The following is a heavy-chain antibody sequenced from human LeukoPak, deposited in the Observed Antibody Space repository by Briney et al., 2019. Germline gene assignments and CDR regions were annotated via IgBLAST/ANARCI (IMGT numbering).Heavy chain of an antibody. J-gene: IGHJ3*02. Sequence: GGSLRLSCAASGFTFDDYGMSWVRQAPGKGLEWVSGINWNGGSTGYADSAKGRFTISRDNAKNSLYLQMNSLRAEDTALYYCAREGCSSTSCYTWAQLGWNYVPDAFDIWGQGTMVTVSS. CDR2: INWNGGST. V-gene: IGHV3-20*04. CDR3: AREGCSSTSCYTWAQLGWNYVPDAFDI. CDR1: GFTFDDYG. D-gene: IGHD2-2*02.